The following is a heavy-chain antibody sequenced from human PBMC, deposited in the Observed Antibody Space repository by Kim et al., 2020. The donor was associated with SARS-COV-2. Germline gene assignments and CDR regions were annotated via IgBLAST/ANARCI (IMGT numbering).Heavy chain of an antibody. D-gene: IGHD1-26*01. Sequence: GGSLRLSCAASGFTFSDYYMSWIRQAPGKGLEWVSYISSSSSYTNYADSVKGRFTISRDNAKNSLYLQMNSLRAEDTAVYYCARTWGSYYPLDYWGQGTLVTVSS. J-gene: IGHJ4*02. CDR2: ISSSSSYT. CDR3: ARTWGSYYPLDY. V-gene: IGHV3-11*06. CDR1: GFTFSDYY.